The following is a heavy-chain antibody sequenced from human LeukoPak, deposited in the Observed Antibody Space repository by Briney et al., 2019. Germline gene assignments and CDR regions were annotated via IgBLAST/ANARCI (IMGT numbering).Heavy chain of an antibody. CDR2: IYNGGST. Sequence: GGSLRLSCAASGFTVSSNYMSWVRQAPGKGLEWVSVIYNGGSTYYADSVKGRFTISRDNSKSTLYIQMNGLRAEDTAVYYCARAKPKNMVRGLIMRRESRYYFDYWGQGTLVTVSS. D-gene: IGHD3-10*01. V-gene: IGHV3-53*01. CDR1: GFTVSSNY. CDR3: ARAKPKNMVRGLIMRRESRYYFDY. J-gene: IGHJ4*02.